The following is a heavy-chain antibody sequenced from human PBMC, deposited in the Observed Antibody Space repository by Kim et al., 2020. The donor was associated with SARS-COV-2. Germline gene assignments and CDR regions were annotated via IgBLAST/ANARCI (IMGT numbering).Heavy chain of an antibody. J-gene: IGHJ5*02. D-gene: IGHD2-15*01. V-gene: IGHV1-69*01. Sequence: QGRVTITADESTSTAYMELSSLRSEDTAVYYCARERWDCSGGSCFNWFDPWGQGTLVTVSS. CDR3: ARERWDCSGGSCFNWFDP.